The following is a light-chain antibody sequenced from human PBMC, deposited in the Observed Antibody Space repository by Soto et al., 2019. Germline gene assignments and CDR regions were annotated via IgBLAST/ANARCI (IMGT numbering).Light chain of an antibody. CDR2: DAS. CDR3: QQYNNWPPWT. CDR1: QTVNSD. V-gene: IGKV3-15*01. J-gene: IGKJ1*01. Sequence: EIVLTQSPGTLSLSPGETATLSCRAIQTVNSDYLAWFQQRPGQAPRLLIYDASARATGIPARFSGSGSGTEFTLTISSLQSEDFAVYYCQQYNNWPPWTFGQGTKVDIK.